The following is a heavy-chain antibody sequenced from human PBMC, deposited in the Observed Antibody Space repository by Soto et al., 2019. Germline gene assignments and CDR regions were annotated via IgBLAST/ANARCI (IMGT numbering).Heavy chain of an antibody. V-gene: IGHV4-39*01. J-gene: IGHJ6*03. D-gene: IGHD3-10*01. Sequence: SETLSLTCTVSGGSISSSSYYWGWIRQPPEKGLEWIGSIYYSGSTYYNPSLKSRVTISVDTSKNQFSLKLSSVTAADTAVYYCARSGFGELLEKKPYYYYMDVWGKGTTVTVSS. CDR3: ARSGFGELLEKKPYYYYMDV. CDR2: IYYSGST. CDR1: GGSISSSSYY.